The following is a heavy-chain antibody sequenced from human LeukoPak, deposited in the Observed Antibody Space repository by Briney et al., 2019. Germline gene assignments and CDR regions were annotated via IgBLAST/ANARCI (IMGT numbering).Heavy chain of an antibody. CDR1: GYTFTGYY. Sequence: ASVKVSCKASGYTFTGYYMHWVRQAPGQGLEWMGWINLNSGGTNYAQKFQGRVTMTRDTSISTAYMELSRLRSDDTAVYYCARGSITMIVVVITTFDYWGQGTLVTVSS. D-gene: IGHD3-22*01. CDR2: INLNSGGT. V-gene: IGHV1-2*02. CDR3: ARGSITMIVVVITTFDY. J-gene: IGHJ4*02.